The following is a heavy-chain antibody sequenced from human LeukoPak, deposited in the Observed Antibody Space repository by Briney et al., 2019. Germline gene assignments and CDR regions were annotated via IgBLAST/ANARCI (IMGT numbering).Heavy chain of an antibody. Sequence: GGSLRLSYAASGFTFSSYAMSWVRQAPGKGLEWVSATSGSGGSTYYADSVKGRFTISRDNSKNTLCLQMNSLRAEDTAVYYCAKDKSRVIGGSYQFDYWGQGTLVTVSS. CDR2: TSGSGGST. J-gene: IGHJ4*02. CDR3: AKDKSRVIGGSYQFDY. D-gene: IGHD1-26*01. V-gene: IGHV3-23*01. CDR1: GFTFSSYA.